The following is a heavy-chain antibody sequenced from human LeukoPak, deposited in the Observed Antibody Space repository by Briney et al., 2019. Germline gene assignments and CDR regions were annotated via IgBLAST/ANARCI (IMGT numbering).Heavy chain of an antibody. J-gene: IGHJ3*02. Sequence: GGSLRLSCAASGFTFSSYTVHWFRQAPGKGLEWVALITYDGSNKYYADSVKGRFTISRDNAKNSLYLQMNSLRAEDTAVYYCAREVGSSFGASDIWGQGTMVTVSS. CDR3: AREVGSSFGASDI. V-gene: IGHV3-30*04. CDR2: ITYDGSNK. D-gene: IGHD6-13*01. CDR1: GFTFSSYT.